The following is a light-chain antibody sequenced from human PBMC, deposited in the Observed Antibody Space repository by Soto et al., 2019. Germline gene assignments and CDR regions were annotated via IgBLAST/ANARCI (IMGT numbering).Light chain of an antibody. V-gene: IGLV2-8*01. CDR2: KVT. CDR1: SSDVGGYNY. CDR3: SSFAGGGNPVL. J-gene: IGLJ2*01. Sequence: QSVLTQPPSASGSLGQSVTISCTGTSSDVGGYNYVSWHQQHPGKAPKVMIYKVTKRPPGVPDRFSGSKSGKTASLTVSGLQAEDEADYYCSSFAGGGNPVLLGGGTKLTVL.